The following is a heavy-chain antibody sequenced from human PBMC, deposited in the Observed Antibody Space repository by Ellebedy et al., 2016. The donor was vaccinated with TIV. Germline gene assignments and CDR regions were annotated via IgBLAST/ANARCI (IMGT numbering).Heavy chain of an antibody. CDR2: VYYSGSP. J-gene: IGHJ4*02. D-gene: IGHD6-13*01. CDR1: GGSISNSDYY. Sequence: MPSETLSLTCTVSGGSISNSDYYWNWIRQPPGKGLEYIGSVYYSGSPYYNPSFKSRVTLSADTSKNQFSLNLRTVTAADTAVYYCARTDPWQQIDDWGQGILVSVSS. CDR3: ARTDPWQQIDD. V-gene: IGHV4-39*01.